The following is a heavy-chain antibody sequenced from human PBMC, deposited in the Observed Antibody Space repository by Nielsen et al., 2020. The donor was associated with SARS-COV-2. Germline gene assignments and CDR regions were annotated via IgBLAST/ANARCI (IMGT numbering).Heavy chain of an antibody. J-gene: IGHJ4*02. CDR3: AKSTDYYDSGGSYHNGNYLDF. D-gene: IGHD3-22*01. CDR1: AYSFTNHG. Sequence: ASVKVSCKAAAYSFTNHGFSWVRQAPGQGLEWMGWISAYSGYTNYAEKFQGRLTMTTDTSTSTTYMDLRSLRSDDTAVYYCAKSTDYYDSGGSYHNGNYLDFWRQGTLVTVSS. CDR2: ISAYSGYT. V-gene: IGHV1-18*04.